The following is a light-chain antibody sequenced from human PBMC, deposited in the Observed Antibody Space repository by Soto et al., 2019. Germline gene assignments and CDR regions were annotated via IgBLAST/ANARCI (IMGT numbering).Light chain of an antibody. J-gene: IGLJ1*01. CDR3: CSYAGRHTPLNV. V-gene: IGLV2-23*02. CDR1: NNDVGYYFL. CDR2: AVT. Sequence: QSALTQPASVSGSPGQSITISCTGTNNDVGYYFLVSWYQHHPGRAPKLIIYAVTKRPSGISHCYSGSKSAHTASLAISGLQAEDEALYYSCSYAGRHTPLNVFGNGAKGTLL.